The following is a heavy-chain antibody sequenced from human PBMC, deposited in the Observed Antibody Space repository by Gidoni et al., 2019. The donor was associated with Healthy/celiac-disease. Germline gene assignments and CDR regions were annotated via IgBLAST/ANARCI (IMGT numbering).Heavy chain of an antibody. Sequence: QVQLQESGPGLVKPSQTLSLTCTVSGGSISSGGYYWSWLRQHPVKGLEWIGYIYYSGSTYYNPSLKSRVTISVDTSKNQFSLKLSSVTAADTAVYYCAREQRLRYFDWLPIDYWGQGTLVTVSS. J-gene: IGHJ4*02. V-gene: IGHV4-31*03. D-gene: IGHD3-9*01. CDR3: AREQRLRYFDWLPIDY. CDR2: IYYSGST. CDR1: GGSISSGGYY.